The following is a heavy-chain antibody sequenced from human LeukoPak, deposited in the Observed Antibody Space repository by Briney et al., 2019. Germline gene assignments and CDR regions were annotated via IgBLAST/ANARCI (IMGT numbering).Heavy chain of an antibody. D-gene: IGHD3-10*01. CDR2: IDPNTGGT. CDR3: ARGDKKENLSGPSGYFDP. CDR1: GYIFTGYH. Sequence: ASVKVSCKASGYIFTGYHIHWVRQARGQGLEWMGWIDPNTGGTNFAPKFHGRVSMTRDTSLSTAYMELSSLRSDDTAVYYCARGDKKENLSGPSGYFDPWGQGSLVTVSS. J-gene: IGHJ5*02. V-gene: IGHV1-2*02.